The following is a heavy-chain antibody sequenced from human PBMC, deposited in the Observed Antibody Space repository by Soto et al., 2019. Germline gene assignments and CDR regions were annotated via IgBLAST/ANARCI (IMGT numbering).Heavy chain of an antibody. CDR3: AKVGDVERDSSSPGDFEY. CDR1: GFTFSSYA. Sequence: VGSLRLSCAASGFTFSSYAMSWVRQAPGKGLESLSAISGSGGSTYCADSVKGRFTISRDNSKNTLYLQMNSLRAEDTAVSYCAKVGDVERDSSSPGDFEYWGQGTLVTVSS. D-gene: IGHD6-6*01. CDR2: ISGSGGST. J-gene: IGHJ4*02. V-gene: IGHV3-23*01.